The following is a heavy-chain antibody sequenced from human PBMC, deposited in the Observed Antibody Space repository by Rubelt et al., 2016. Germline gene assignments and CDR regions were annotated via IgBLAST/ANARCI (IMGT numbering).Heavy chain of an antibody. CDR2: IWYDGSNK. V-gene: IGHV3-33*01. J-gene: IGHJ3*02. Sequence: QVQLVESGGGVVQPGRSLRLSCAASGFTFSSYGMHWVRQAPGKGLEWVAVIWYDGSNKYYADSVKGRFTISRDNSKNTLYLQMNSLRAEDTAGYYCARDFQWGYSSPGDAFDIWGQGTMVTVSS. D-gene: IGHD6-13*01. CDR1: GFTFSSYG. CDR3: ARDFQWGYSSPGDAFDI.